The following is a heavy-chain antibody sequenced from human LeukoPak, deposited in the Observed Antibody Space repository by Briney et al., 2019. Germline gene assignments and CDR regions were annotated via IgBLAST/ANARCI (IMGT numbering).Heavy chain of an antibody. D-gene: IGHD3-10*01. CDR3: ARDYRAMVRGGGNWFDP. CDR2: INPNSGGT. V-gene: IGHV1-2*02. Sequence: ASVKVSCKASGYTFTDYYMHWVRQAPGQGLEWMGWINPNSGGTNYAQKFQGRVTMTRDTSISTAYMELSRLRSDDTAVYYCARDYRAMVRGGGNWFDPWGQGTLVTVSS. CDR1: GYTFTDYY. J-gene: IGHJ5*02.